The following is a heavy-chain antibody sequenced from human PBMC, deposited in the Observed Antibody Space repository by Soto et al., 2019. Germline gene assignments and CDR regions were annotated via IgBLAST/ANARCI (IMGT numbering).Heavy chain of an antibody. Sequence: TSETLSLTCTVSGASISVYSWSWIRQPPGKGLEWIGYIYYSGSTNYNPSLKSRVAISVDTSKNQFSLKLSSVTAADTAVYYCARSTDSSGWRFDYWGQGTQVT. V-gene: IGHV4-59*01. D-gene: IGHD6-19*01. CDR1: GASISVYS. J-gene: IGHJ4*02. CDR2: IYYSGST. CDR3: ARSTDSSGWRFDY.